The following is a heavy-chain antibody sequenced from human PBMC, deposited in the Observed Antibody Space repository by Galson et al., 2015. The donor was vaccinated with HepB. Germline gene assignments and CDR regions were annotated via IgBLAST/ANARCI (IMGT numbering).Heavy chain of an antibody. Sequence: SLRLSCAASGFTFSSYWMHWVRHAPGKGLVWVSRINSDGSITRYADSVKGRFTISRDNAKNTLYLQMNSLRAEDTAVYYCARVITLSGDLDYFDYWGQGTLVTVSS. D-gene: IGHD7-27*01. CDR3: ARVITLSGDLDYFDY. J-gene: IGHJ4*02. CDR2: INSDGSIT. CDR1: GFTFSSYW. V-gene: IGHV3-74*01.